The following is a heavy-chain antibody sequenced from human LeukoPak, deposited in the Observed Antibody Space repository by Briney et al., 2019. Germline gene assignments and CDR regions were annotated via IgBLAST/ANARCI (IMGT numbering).Heavy chain of an antibody. J-gene: IGHJ6*02. V-gene: IGHV4-4*07. CDR2: IYTSGTT. CDR1: GASIRNNY. Sequence: SETLSLTCTVSGASIRNNYWSWIRQPAGKGLEWIGRIYTSGTTTYNPSLESLVTMSVDTSKNQFSLNLSSVTAADTAVYYCARDVPSAFSGTYVDVWGQGTTVTVSS. D-gene: IGHD1-26*01. CDR3: ARDVPSAFSGTYVDV.